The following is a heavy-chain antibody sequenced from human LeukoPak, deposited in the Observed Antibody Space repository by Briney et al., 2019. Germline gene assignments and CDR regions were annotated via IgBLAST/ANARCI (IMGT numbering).Heavy chain of an antibody. Sequence: SETLSLTCTVSGYSISSGYYWGWIRQPPGKGLEWIGSIYHSGSTYYNPSLKSRVTISVDTPKNQFSLQLNSVTPEDTAVYYCARGWLQSGFDSWGQGTLVTVSS. CDR1: GYSISSGYY. CDR2: IYHSGST. J-gene: IGHJ4*02. D-gene: IGHD5-24*01. CDR3: ARGWLQSGFDS. V-gene: IGHV4-38-2*02.